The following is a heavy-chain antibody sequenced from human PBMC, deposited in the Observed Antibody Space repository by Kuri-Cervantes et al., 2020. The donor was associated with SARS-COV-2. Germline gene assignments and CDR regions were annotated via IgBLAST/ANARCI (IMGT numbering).Heavy chain of an antibody. CDR1: GFTFSSYG. D-gene: IGHD3-3*01. Sequence: LSLTCAASGFTFSSYGMHWVRQAPGKGLEWVAVISYDGSNKYYADSVKGRFTISRDNSKNTLYLQMNSLRAEDTAVYYCAKDFWSGYYYFDYWGQGTLVTVSS. V-gene: IGHV3-30*19. J-gene: IGHJ4*02. CDR3: AKDFWSGYYYFDY. CDR2: ISYDGSNK.